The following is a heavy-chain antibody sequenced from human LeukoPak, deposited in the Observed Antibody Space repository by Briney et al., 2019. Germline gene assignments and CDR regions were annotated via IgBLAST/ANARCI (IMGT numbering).Heavy chain of an antibody. J-gene: IGHJ5*01. CDR1: GFTLDDYT. CDR3: AKGNTGTYYDNWFDP. D-gene: IGHD1-26*01. Sequence: GGSLRLSCAASGFTLDDYTMHWVRQAPGKGLEWVSVISWNGGTTYYADSVKGRFTISRDNSENSLYLQMNSLRTDDTALYYCAKGNTGTYYDNWFDPWGQGTLVIVSS. CDR2: ISWNGGTT. V-gene: IGHV3-43*01.